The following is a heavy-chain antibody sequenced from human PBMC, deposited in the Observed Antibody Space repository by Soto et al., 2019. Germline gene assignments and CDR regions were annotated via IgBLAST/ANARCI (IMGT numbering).Heavy chain of an antibody. J-gene: IGHJ3*02. V-gene: IGHV1-18*01. CDR1: GYTFTTYG. D-gene: IGHD3-3*01. CDR2: ISTYNVNT. Sequence: ASVKVSCKASGYTFTTYGISWARQAPGQGLEWMGWISTYNVNTNYAQKLQGRVTMTTDTSTSTAYMELRSLTSDDTAVYYCARDSNFWSGNDAFDIWGQGTMVTVSS. CDR3: ARDSNFWSGNDAFDI.